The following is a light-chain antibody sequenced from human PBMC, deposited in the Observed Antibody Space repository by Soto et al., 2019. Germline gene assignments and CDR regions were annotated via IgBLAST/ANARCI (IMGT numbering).Light chain of an antibody. CDR1: SSDVGAYNY. Sequence: QSALTQPASVSGSPGQSITISCTGTSSDVGAYNYVSWYQQYPGKAPKFMIYEVSNRPSGVSNRFSGPKSGNTASLTISGLQAEDEADYYCCLYTSGSTYVFGTGTKLTVL. J-gene: IGLJ1*01. CDR2: EVS. V-gene: IGLV2-14*01. CDR3: CLYTSGSTYV.